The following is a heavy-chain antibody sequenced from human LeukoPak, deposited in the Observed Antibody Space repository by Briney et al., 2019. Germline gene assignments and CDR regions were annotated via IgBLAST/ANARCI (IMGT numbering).Heavy chain of an antibody. J-gene: IGHJ4*02. Sequence: PSETLSLTCTVSGGSISSYYWSWIRQPPGKGLEWIGYIYYSGSTNYNPSLKSRVTISVDTSKNQFSLKLSSVTAADTAVYYCARRKAAGTLLHDCWGQGTLVTVSS. CDR3: ARRKAAGTLLHDC. CDR2: IYYSGST. CDR1: GGSISSYY. D-gene: IGHD6-13*01. V-gene: IGHV4-59*08.